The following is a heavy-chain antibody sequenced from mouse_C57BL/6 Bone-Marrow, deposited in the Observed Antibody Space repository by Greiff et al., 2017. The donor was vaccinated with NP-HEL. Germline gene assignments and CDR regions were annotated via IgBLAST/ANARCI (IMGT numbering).Heavy chain of an antibody. V-gene: IGHV2-5*01. CDR1: GFSLTSYG. J-gene: IGHJ4*01. CDR2: IWRGGST. CDR3: ATDYYGSRHGLDY. D-gene: IGHD1-1*01. Sequence: QVQLKESGPGLVQPSQSLSITCTVSGFSLTSYGVHWVRQTPGKGLEWLGVIWRGGSTDYYAALMYRLSITKDNSKSQVFFKMNSLQADDTAIYYCATDYYGSRHGLDYWGQGTSVTVSS.